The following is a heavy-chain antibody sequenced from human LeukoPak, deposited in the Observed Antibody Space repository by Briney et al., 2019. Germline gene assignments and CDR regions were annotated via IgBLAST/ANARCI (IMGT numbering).Heavy chain of an antibody. CDR3: ARPLMYYYGSETYFWFDP. V-gene: IGHV3-7*01. CDR1: GFTFGDYA. Sequence: GGSLRLSCTASGFTFGDYAMSWVRQAPGKGLEWVANIKQDGSEKYYVDSVKGRFTISRDNAKNSLYLQMNSLRAEDTAVYYCARPLMYYYGSETYFWFDPWGQGTLVTVSS. J-gene: IGHJ5*02. D-gene: IGHD3-10*01. CDR2: IKQDGSEK.